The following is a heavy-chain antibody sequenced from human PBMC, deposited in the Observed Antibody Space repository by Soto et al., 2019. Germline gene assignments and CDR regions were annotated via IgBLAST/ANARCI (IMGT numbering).Heavy chain of an antibody. V-gene: IGHV5-10-1*03. Sequence: EVQLVQSGAEVKKPGESLRISCQGSGYSFTNYWISWVRQMPGKGLEWMGRIDPIDSYINYGPSFQGHVTISADKSINTAYLQWNSLKASDSAMYFCARHPPGDGTWYDWWGQGTLVTVAS. CDR1: GYSFTNYW. J-gene: IGHJ4*02. CDR2: IDPIDSYI. CDR3: ARHPPGDGTWYDW. D-gene: IGHD3-3*01.